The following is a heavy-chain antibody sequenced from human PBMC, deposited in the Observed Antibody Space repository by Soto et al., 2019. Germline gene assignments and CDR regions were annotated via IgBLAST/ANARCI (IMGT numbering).Heavy chain of an antibody. Sequence: GGSLRLSCVTSGFDFKTYAMTWIRHIPGKGLQWVSTISQTGGTSYYVDSVRGRFTISRDNSINTVFLQMNSLRADDTALYFCAKNSGWFNTWGQGALVTVSS. J-gene: IGHJ5*02. CDR1: GFDFKTYA. D-gene: IGHD3-10*01. CDR2: ISQTGGTS. CDR3: AKNSGWFNT. V-gene: IGHV3-23*01.